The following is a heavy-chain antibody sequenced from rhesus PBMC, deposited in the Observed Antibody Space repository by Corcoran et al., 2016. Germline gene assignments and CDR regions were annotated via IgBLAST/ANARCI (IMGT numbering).Heavy chain of an antibody. D-gene: IGHD4-29*01. Sequence: QVQLQESGPGLVKPSETLSLTCAVSGGSISDDYYWNWMRQPPGKGLEWIGYSDGRGGDTNSNPSLKNRVTSSIATSKNQFSLTLTSVTAADTAVYYCARDDYGVSWGQGVVVTVSS. J-gene: IGHJ6*01. CDR3: ARDDYGVS. CDR2: SDGRGGDT. V-gene: IGHV4-106*01. CDR1: GGSISDDYY.